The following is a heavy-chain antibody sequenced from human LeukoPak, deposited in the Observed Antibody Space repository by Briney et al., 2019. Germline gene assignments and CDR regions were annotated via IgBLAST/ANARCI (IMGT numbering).Heavy chain of an antibody. CDR1: GYTFTSYA. CDR2: INAGNGNT. Sequence: ASVKVSCKASGYTFTSYAMHWVRQAPGQRLEWMGWINAGNGNTKYSQKFQGRVTITRDTSASTAYMELSGLRSEDTAVYYCARDRRDYYGSGNWFDPWGQGTLVTVSS. D-gene: IGHD3-10*01. V-gene: IGHV1-3*01. CDR3: ARDRRDYYGSGNWFDP. J-gene: IGHJ5*02.